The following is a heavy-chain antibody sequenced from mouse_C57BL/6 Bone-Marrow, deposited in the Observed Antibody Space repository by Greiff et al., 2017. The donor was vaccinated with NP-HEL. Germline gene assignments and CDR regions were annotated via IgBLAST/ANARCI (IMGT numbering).Heavy chain of an antibody. CDR3: ARGCFTTVVGYAMDY. Sequence: QVQLKESGPGLVQPSQSLSITCTVSGFSLTSYGVHWVRQSPGKGLEWLGVIWSGGSTDYNAAFISRLSISKDNSKGQVFFKMNSLQADDTAIYYCARGCFTTVVGYAMDYWGQGTSVTVSS. CDR2: IWSGGST. CDR1: GFSLTSYG. V-gene: IGHV2-2*01. D-gene: IGHD1-1*01. J-gene: IGHJ4*01.